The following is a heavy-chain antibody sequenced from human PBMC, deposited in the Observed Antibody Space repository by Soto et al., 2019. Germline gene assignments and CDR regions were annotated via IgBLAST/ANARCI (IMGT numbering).Heavy chain of an antibody. CDR2: INAGNGNT. J-gene: IGHJ6*02. CDR3: ARSTTIFGVVIMRPYYYGMDV. Sequence: SVKVSCKASGYTFTSYAMHWVRQAPGQRLEWMGWINAGNGNTKYSQKFQGRVTITRDTSASTAYMELNSLRSEDTAVYYCARSTTIFGVVIMRPYYYGMDVWGQGTTVTVSS. CDR1: GYTFTSYA. D-gene: IGHD3-3*01. V-gene: IGHV1-3*01.